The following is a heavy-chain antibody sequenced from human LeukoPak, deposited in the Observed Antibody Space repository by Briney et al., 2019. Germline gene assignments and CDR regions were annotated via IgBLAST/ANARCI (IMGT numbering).Heavy chain of an antibody. CDR3: VRDGKGSGYCDY. V-gene: IGHV1-46*01. J-gene: IGHJ4*02. CDR1: GYTFTSYY. CDR2: INPSGGST. Sequence: GASVKVSCKASGYTFTSYYMHWVRQAPGQGLEWMGIINPSGGSTSYAQKFQGRVTMTRDMSTSTVYMELRSLRSDDTAVYYCVRDGKGSGYCDYWGQGTLVTVSS. D-gene: IGHD3-22*01.